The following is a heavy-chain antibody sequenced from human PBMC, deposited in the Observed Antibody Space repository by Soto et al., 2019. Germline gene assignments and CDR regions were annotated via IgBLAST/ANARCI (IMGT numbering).Heavy chain of an antibody. J-gene: IGHJ4*02. Sequence: GKGLEWVANIKQDGSEKYYVDSVKGRFTISRDNAKNSLYLQMNSLRAEDTAVYYCVRAVNDGIRWVPQVSEYWVQGSLVT. CDR2: IKQDGSEK. CDR3: VRAVNDGIRWVPQVSEY. V-gene: IGHV3-7*05. D-gene: IGHD1-1*01.